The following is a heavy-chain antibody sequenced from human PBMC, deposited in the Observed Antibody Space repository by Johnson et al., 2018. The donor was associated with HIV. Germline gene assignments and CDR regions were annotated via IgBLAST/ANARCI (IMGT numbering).Heavy chain of an antibody. CDR2: ISSSGKST. J-gene: IGHJ3*02. D-gene: IGHD3-22*01. V-gene: IGHV3-11*04. Sequence: QVQLVESGGGLVKPGGSLRLSCAASGFIFSDYYMSWIRQAPGKGLEWVSYISSSGKSTNYADSVKGRFTISRDNAKNSLYLQMNSLRAEDTAVYYCAKGDDYYDSSGYYRQGAFDIWGQGTLVAVSS. CDR1: GFIFSDYY. CDR3: AKGDDYYDSSGYYRQGAFDI.